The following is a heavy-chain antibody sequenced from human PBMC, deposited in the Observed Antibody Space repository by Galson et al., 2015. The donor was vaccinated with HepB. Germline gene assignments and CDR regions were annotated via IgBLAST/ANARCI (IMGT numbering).Heavy chain of an antibody. V-gene: IGHV4-39*02. Sequence: SETLSLTCTVSGGSISSSSYYWGWIRQPPGKGLEWIGSIYYSGSTYYNPSLKSRVTISVDTSKSQFSLKLSSVTAADTAVYYCATEVGSYYDFWSGYYTLYYYGMDVWGQGTTVTVSS. CDR3: ATEVGSYYDFWSGYYTLYYYGMDV. CDR2: IYYSGST. D-gene: IGHD3-3*01. CDR1: GGSISSSSYY. J-gene: IGHJ6*02.